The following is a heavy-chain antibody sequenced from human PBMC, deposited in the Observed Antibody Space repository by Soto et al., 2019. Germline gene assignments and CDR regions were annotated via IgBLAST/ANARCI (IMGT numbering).Heavy chain of an antibody. J-gene: IGHJ4*02. Sequence: QVQLVESGGGVVQPGRSLRLSCATSGFTFRSYAMHWVRQAPGKGLKWVSVISSDGRNAYYADSVKGRFTISRDNSENTLFLQLNSLRAEDTAMYYCAGTTVTTVGYFDYWGQGTLVTVSS. CDR2: ISSDGRNA. V-gene: IGHV3-30*03. CDR3: AGTTVTTVGYFDY. D-gene: IGHD4-17*01. CDR1: GFTFRSYA.